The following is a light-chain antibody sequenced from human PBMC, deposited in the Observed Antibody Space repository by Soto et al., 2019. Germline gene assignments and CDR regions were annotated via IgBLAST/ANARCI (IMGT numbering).Light chain of an antibody. CDR1: SSXAGGYNY. Sequence: QSVLTQPPSASGSPGQSVTISCXGTSSXAGGYNYVSWYQQHPGKAPKLMIYEVSKRPSGVPDRFSGSKSGNTASLTVSGLQAEDEADYYCSSYAGSNNLVFGGGTKVTVL. J-gene: IGLJ2*01. CDR3: SSYAGSNNLV. CDR2: EVS. V-gene: IGLV2-8*01.